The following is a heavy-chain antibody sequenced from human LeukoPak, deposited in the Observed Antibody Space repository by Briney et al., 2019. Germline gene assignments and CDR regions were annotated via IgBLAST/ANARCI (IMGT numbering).Heavy chain of an antibody. J-gene: IGHJ3*02. V-gene: IGHV1-46*01. D-gene: IGHD1-26*01. CDR1: GYTFTTYL. CDR3: ARDPANGRPDAYDI. CDR2: LHPVTGGT. Sequence: ASVKVSCKASGYTFTTYLVHWVRQAPGQGLEWMGELHPVTGGTNYAQKFQGRVTMTRDTSTSTVYLELSSLTSEDTAVYFCARDPANGRPDAYDIWGQGTRVTVSS.